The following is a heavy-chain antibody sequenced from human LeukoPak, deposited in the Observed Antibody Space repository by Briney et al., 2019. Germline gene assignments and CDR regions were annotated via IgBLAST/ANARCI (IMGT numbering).Heavy chain of an antibody. J-gene: IGHJ4*02. CDR2: ISYDGSNY. D-gene: IGHD6-19*01. V-gene: IGHV3-30*18. CDR1: GFTFSSYG. CDR3: AKDGYSSGWPVDY. Sequence: GGSLRLSCAASGFTFSSYGMHWVRPAPGKGLGRGAVISYDGSNYYYADSVKGRFTISRDNSKNTVFLQMNGLRAEDTAVYYCAKDGYSSGWPVDYWGQGTLVSVSS.